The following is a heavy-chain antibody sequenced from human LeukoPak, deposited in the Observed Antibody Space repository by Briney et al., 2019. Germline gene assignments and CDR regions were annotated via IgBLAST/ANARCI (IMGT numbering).Heavy chain of an antibody. J-gene: IGHJ5*02. CDR2: INPNSGGT. Sequence: ASVKVSCKASGYTFTGYYMRWVRQAPGQGLEWMGRINPNSGGTNYAQKFQGRVTMTRDTSISTAYMELSRLRSDDTAVYYCAREKVVGRHCDPWGQGTLVTVSS. V-gene: IGHV1-2*06. CDR3: AREKVVGRHCDP. CDR1: GYTFTGYY. D-gene: IGHD2-15*01.